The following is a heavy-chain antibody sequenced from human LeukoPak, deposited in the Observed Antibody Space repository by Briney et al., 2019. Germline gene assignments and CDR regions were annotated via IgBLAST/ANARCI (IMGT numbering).Heavy chain of an antibody. Sequence: GGSLRLSCAASGFSVSDAYMSWVRQTPGKRLEWIGRTISKSDGGTTDYAAPVKDRFIISRDDSKGTLYLQLNSLRTDDTAVYYCLAQYYFDYWGRGTLVTVSS. J-gene: IGHJ4*02. D-gene: IGHD5-24*01. CDR1: GFSVSDAY. CDR3: LAQYYFDY. V-gene: IGHV3-15*01. CDR2: TISKSDGGTT.